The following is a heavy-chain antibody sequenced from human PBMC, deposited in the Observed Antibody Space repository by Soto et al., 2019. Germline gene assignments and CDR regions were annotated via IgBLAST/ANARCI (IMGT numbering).Heavy chain of an antibody. CDR2: IYYSGST. D-gene: IGHD3-10*01. V-gene: IGHV4-59*01. J-gene: IGHJ6*03. CDR1: GGSISSYY. Sequence: SETLSLTCTVSGGSISSYYWSWIRQPPGKGLEWIGYIYYSGSTNYNPSLKSRVTISVDTSKTQFSLKLSSVTAADTAVYYCARTPMVRGVTYYYYYYMDVWGKGTTVTVSS. CDR3: ARTPMVRGVTYYYYYYMDV.